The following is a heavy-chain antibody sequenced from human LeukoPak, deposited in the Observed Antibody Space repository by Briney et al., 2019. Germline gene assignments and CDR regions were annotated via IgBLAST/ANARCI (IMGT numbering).Heavy chain of an antibody. CDR2: ISYDGSNK. V-gene: IGHV3-30*18. CDR3: AKDRNPMTDDRYYYYGMDV. J-gene: IGHJ6*02. Sequence: GGSLRLSCAASGFTFSSYGMHWVRQAPGKGLEWVAVISYDGSNKYYADSVKGRFTIPRDNSKNTLYLQMNSLRAEDTAVYYCAKDRNPMTDDRYYYYGMDVWGQGTTVTVSS. CDR1: GFTFSSYG. D-gene: IGHD3-22*01.